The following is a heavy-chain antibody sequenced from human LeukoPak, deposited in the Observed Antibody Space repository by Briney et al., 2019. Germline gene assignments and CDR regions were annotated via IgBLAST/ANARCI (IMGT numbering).Heavy chain of an antibody. CDR2: IKQDGSEK. CDR1: GFTFGSYC. V-gene: IGHV3-7*01. Sequence: GGSLRLSCAASGFTFGSYCMSWVRQAPGKGLEWVANIKQDGSEKYYVDSVRGRSTISRDNAKNSLYLQMNSLRAEDTAVYYCARDLPYGDIFFDYWGQGTLVTVSS. CDR3: ARDLPYGDIFFDY. J-gene: IGHJ4*02. D-gene: IGHD4-17*01.